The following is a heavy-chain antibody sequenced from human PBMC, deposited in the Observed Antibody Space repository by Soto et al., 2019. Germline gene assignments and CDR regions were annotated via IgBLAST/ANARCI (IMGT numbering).Heavy chain of an antibody. Sequence: ASETLSLTCTVSGASINSDYWSWIRQSPGKGLGWIGYIYHMGGTDYNPSLKSRVTISIDKSKNQFSLNLRSVTAADTAVYFCARFTYKSGFNWFDPWGQGTQVTVSS. CDR2: IYHMGGT. CDR3: ARFTYKSGFNWFDP. V-gene: IGHV4-59*03. D-gene: IGHD5-12*01. J-gene: IGHJ5*02. CDR1: GASINSDY.